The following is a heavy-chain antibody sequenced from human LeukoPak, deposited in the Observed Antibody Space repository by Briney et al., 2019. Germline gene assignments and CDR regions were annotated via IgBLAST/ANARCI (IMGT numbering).Heavy chain of an antibody. CDR1: GGSISSYY. J-gene: IGHJ6*02. V-gene: IGHV4-4*07. D-gene: IGHD2-2*01. CDR3: ARDGMGVVVPAAIAHYYYGMDV. Sequence: SETLSLTCTVSGGSISSYYWSWIRQPAGKGLEWIGRIYTSGSTNYNPSLKSRVTMSVDTSKNQFPLKLSSVTAADTAVYYCARDGMGVVVPAAIAHYYYGMDVWGQGTTVTVSS. CDR2: IYTSGST.